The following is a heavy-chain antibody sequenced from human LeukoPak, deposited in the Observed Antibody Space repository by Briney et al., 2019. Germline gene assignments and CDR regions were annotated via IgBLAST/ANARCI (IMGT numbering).Heavy chain of an antibody. V-gene: IGHV3-7*01. Sequence: TGGSLRLSCAASGFTFTTYWMHWVGQAPGKGLEWVANIKQDGSEKYYVDSAKGRFTISRDNGKNSVYLQMNSLRAEDTAVYYCARDGGHGGDLDYWGQGTLVTVSS. CDR1: GFTFTTYW. D-gene: IGHD2-21*02. CDR2: IKQDGSEK. CDR3: ARDGGHGGDLDY. J-gene: IGHJ4*02.